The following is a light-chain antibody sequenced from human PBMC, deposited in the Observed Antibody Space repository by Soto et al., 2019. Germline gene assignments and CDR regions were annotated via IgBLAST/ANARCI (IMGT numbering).Light chain of an antibody. V-gene: IGLV2-14*01. CDR3: SSYTRSSTGGYV. CDR2: EVS. CDR1: SSDVGGYNY. J-gene: IGLJ1*01. Sequence: QSALTQPASVSGSPGQSITISCAGTSSDVGGYNYVSWYQQHPKKAPKLLIYEVSNRPSGVSNRFSGSKSGNTASLTISGLHAGEEADYYCSSYTRSSTGGYVFGTGTKLTVL.